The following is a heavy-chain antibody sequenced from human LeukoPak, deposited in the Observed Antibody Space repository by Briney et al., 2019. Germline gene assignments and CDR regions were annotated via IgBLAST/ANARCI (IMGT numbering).Heavy chain of an antibody. J-gene: IGHJ4*02. CDR2: IRYDGSNK. CDR1: GFTFSSYG. V-gene: IGHV3-30*02. D-gene: IGHD5-18*01. CDR3: AKDSGGYSYGLAFDY. Sequence: GGSLRLSCTASGFTFSSYGMHWVRQAPGKGLEWVAFIRYDGSNKYYADSVKGRFTISRDNSKNTLYLQMNSLRAEDTAVYYCAKDSGGYSYGLAFDYWGQGTLVTVSS.